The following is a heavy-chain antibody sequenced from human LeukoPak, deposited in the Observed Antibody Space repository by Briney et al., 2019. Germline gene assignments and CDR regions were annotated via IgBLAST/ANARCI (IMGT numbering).Heavy chain of an antibody. J-gene: IGHJ3*02. CDR2: ISYDGSNK. CDR1: GFTFSSYG. V-gene: IGHV3-30*03. CDR3: ARDQTSKGDAFDI. Sequence: GGSLRLSCAASGFTFSSYGMHWVRQAPGKGLEWVAVISYDGSNKYYADSVKGRFTISRDNSKNTLYLQMNSLRAEDTAVYYCARDQTSKGDAFDIWGQGTMVTVSS.